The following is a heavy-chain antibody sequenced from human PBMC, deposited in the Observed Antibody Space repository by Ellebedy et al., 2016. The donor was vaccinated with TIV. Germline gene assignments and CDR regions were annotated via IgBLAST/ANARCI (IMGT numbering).Heavy chain of an antibody. J-gene: IGHJ5*02. D-gene: IGHD3-10*01. V-gene: IGHV4-59*01. Sequence: SETLSLTCTVSGGSISSYYWSWIRQPPGKGLEWIGYIYYSGSTNYNPSLKSRVTISVDTSKNQFSLKLSSVTAADTAVYYCARFFGELFDNWFDPWGQGTLVTVSS. CDR2: IYYSGST. CDR3: ARFFGELFDNWFDP. CDR1: GGSISSYY.